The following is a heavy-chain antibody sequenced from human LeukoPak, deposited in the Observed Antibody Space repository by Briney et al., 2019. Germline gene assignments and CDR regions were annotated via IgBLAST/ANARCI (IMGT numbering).Heavy chain of an antibody. J-gene: IGHJ4*02. CDR2: VNPNSGGT. Sequence: ASVKVSCKASGYAFTGYYIHWVRQAPGQGLEWMGRVNPNSGGTDYAQKFQDRVSMTRDTSINTAYMELSRLRSDDTAVFNCARLSGDQLRTVDYWGQGTLVTVSS. D-gene: IGHD2-21*02. CDR3: ARLSGDQLRTVDY. V-gene: IGHV1-2*06. CDR1: GYAFTGYY.